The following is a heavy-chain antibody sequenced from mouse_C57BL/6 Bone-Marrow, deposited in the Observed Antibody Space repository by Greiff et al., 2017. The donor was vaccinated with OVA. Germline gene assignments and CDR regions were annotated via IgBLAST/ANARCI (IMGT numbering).Heavy chain of an antibody. V-gene: IGHV1-26*01. D-gene: IGHD1-1*02. CDR3: ARVRRAGLYGAWFAY. CDR1: GYTFTDYY. CDR2: INPNNGGT. J-gene: IGHJ3*01. Sequence: EVQLQQSGPELVKPGASVKISCKASGYTFTDYYMNWVKQSHGKSLEWIGDINPNNGGTSYNQKFKGKATLTVDKSSSTAYMELRSLTSEDSAVYYCARVRRAGLYGAWFAYWGQGTLVTVSA.